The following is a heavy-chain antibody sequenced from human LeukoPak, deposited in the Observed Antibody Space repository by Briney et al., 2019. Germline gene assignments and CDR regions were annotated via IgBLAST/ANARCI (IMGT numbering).Heavy chain of an antibody. D-gene: IGHD6-19*01. J-gene: IGHJ4*02. CDR1: GFTFSSYA. V-gene: IGHV3-23*01. Sequence: PGGSLRLSCAASGFTFSSYAMSWVRQAPGKGLEWVSGTSGSGGSTYYADSVKGRFTISRDNSRNTLYLQMNSLRAEDTAVYYCAGSFGSGFQFWGFWGQGALVTVSS. CDR3: AGSFGSGFQFWGF. CDR2: TSGSGGST.